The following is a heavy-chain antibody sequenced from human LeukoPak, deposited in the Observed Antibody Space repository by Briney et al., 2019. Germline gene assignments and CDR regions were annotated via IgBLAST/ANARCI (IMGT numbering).Heavy chain of an antibody. J-gene: IGHJ6*02. V-gene: IGHV4-34*01. D-gene: IGHD4-17*01. CDR3: ARGSATVTTISPVNYHYGMDV. CDR1: GGSFSGYY. CDR2: INHSGST. Sequence: SETLSLTCAVYGGSFSGYYWSWIRQPPGKGLEWIGEINHSGSTNYNPSLKSRVTISVDTSKNQFSLKLSSVTAADTAVYYCARGSATVTTISPVNYHYGMDVWGQGTTVTVSS.